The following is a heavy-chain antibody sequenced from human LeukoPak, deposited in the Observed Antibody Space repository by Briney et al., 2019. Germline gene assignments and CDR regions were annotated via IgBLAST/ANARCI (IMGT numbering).Heavy chain of an antibody. V-gene: IGHV4-34*01. CDR2: INHSGST. CDR3: ARDEGGYSSSSWFDY. J-gene: IGHJ4*03. Sequence: SETLSLTCAVYGGSFSGYYWSWIRQPPGKGLEWIGEINHSGSTNYNPSLKSRVTISVDTSKNQFSLKLSSVTAADTAVYYCARDEGGYSSSSWFDYWGQGTTVTVSS. CDR1: GGSFSGYY. D-gene: IGHD6-6*01.